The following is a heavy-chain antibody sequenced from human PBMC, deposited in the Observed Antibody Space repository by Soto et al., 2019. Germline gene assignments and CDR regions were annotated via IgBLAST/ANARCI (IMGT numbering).Heavy chain of an antibody. CDR3: ARWGGRPRYCSGGSCYNAFDI. CDR2: VCQSGTT. J-gene: IGHJ3*02. V-gene: IGHV4-30-2*01. CDR1: GGSISSGGYS. D-gene: IGHD2-15*01. Sequence: TSETLSLTCSVSGGSISSGGYSWSWIRQPPGNGLEWVWYVCQSGTTYDNPSLKSRVTISVDRSKNQFSLKLSSVPAADTAVYYCARWGGRPRYCSGGSCYNAFDIWGQGTMVTVSS.